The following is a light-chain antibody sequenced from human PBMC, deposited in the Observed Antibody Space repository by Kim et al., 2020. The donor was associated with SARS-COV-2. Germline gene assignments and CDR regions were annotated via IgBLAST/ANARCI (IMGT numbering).Light chain of an antibody. CDR3: QAWDSSTADYV. Sequence: PGQTASITCSGDKLGDKYACWYQQKPGQSPVLVIYQDSKRPSGIPERFSGSNSGNTATLTISGTQAMDEADYYCQAWDSSTADYVFGTGTKVTVL. CDR2: QDS. J-gene: IGLJ1*01. CDR1: KLGDKY. V-gene: IGLV3-1*01.